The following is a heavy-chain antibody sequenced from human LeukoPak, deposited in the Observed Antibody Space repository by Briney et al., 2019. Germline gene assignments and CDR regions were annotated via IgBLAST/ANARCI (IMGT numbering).Heavy chain of an antibody. J-gene: IGHJ4*02. V-gene: IGHV3-20*04. CDR3: AKDPAVAGTATYFDY. Sequence: GGSLRLSCAASGYTFDNYGMTWVRRVAGKGLEWVSGINWNGVSTSYADSVKGRFTISRDNARNSLYLQMNSLRAEDTAFYYCAKDPAVAGTATYFDYWGQGTLVTVSS. CDR1: GYTFDNYG. D-gene: IGHD6-19*01. CDR2: INWNGVST.